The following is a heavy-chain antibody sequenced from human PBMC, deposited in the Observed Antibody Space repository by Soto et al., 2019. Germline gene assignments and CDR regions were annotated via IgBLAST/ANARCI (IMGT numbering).Heavy chain of an antibody. V-gene: IGHV1-69*08. Sequence: QVQLVQSGAEVKKPGSSVKVSCKASGGTFSSYTISWVRQAPGQGLEWMGRIIPILGIANYAQKFQGRVTITADKSTSTAYMELSSLRSEDTAVYYCARDPPYRLHLGELSSNYYFDYWGQGTLVTVSS. CDR1: GGTFSSYT. CDR3: ARDPPYRLHLGELSSNYYFDY. CDR2: IIPILGIA. J-gene: IGHJ4*02. D-gene: IGHD3-16*02.